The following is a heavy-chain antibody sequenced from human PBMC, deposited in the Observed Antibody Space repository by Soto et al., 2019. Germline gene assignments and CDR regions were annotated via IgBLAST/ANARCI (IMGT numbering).Heavy chain of an antibody. CDR1: GFTFSGHW. Sequence: GGSLRLSCEGSGFTFSGHWMTWVRQAPGKGLEWVANIKQDGSERYYVDSVKGRFTVSRDNAKNSLYLEMNSLRAEDTAVYYCARESEDLTSNFDYWGQGTLVTVSS. CDR2: IKQDGSER. V-gene: IGHV3-7*01. J-gene: IGHJ4*02. CDR3: ARESEDLTSNFDY.